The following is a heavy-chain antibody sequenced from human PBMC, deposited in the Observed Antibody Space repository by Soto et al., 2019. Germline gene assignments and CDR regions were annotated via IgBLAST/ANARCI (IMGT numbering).Heavy chain of an antibody. D-gene: IGHD6-19*01. Sequence: QVQLQESGPGLVKPSETLSLTCSVSGGSISGSYWSWIRQSPGKGLEWLDYVYYTGSTNYSPSLRSRVSIPVDTSKNEFSLRLSSVTAADTAVYFCARSVAVPGAHIDYWGQGTQFTVSS. CDR2: VYYTGST. J-gene: IGHJ4*02. V-gene: IGHV4-59*01. CDR3: ARSVAVPGAHIDY. CDR1: GGSISGSY.